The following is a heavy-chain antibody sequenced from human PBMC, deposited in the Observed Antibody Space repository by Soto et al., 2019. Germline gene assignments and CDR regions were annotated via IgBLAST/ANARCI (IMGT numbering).Heavy chain of an antibody. J-gene: IGHJ5*02. Sequence: GGSLRLSCAASGFTFSSYSMNWVRQAPGKGLEWVSYISSSSITIYYADSVKGRSTISRDNAKNSLYLQMNSLRDEDTAVYYCARDSRDSYGLGIAWGQGTLVTVSS. CDR2: ISSSSITI. V-gene: IGHV3-48*02. D-gene: IGHD5-18*01. CDR1: GFTFSSYS. CDR3: ARDSRDSYGLGIA.